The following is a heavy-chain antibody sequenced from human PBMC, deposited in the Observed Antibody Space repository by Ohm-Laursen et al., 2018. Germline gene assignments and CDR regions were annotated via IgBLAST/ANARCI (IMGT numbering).Heavy chain of an antibody. Sequence: SLRLSCAASGFTFSSYAMSWVRQAPGKGLEWVANIKQDGSEKYYVDSVKGRFTISRDNAKNSLYLQMNSLRAEDTAVYYCARDEWLAIDYWGQGTLVTVSS. CDR1: GFTFSSYA. V-gene: IGHV3-7*01. D-gene: IGHD6-19*01. J-gene: IGHJ4*02. CDR3: ARDEWLAIDY. CDR2: IKQDGSEK.